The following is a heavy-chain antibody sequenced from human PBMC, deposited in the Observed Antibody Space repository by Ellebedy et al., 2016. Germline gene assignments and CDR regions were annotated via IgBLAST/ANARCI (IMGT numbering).Heavy chain of an antibody. D-gene: IGHD4-17*01. V-gene: IGHV3-30-3*01. CDR1: GFTFSSYA. Sequence: GESLKISXAASGFTFSSYAMHWVRQAPGKGLEWVAVISYDGSNKYYADSVKGRFTISRDNSKNTLYLQMNSLRAEDTAVYYCAKDDNTVTTADYWGQGTLVTVSS. CDR3: AKDDNTVTTADY. J-gene: IGHJ4*02. CDR2: ISYDGSNK.